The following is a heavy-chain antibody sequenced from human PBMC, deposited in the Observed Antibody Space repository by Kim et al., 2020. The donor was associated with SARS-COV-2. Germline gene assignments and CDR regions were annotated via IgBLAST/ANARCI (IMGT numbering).Heavy chain of an antibody. J-gene: IGHJ6*02. CDR3: ARGRGYGVRGLGYYYGMDV. CDR1: GGTFSSYA. V-gene: IGHV1-69*13. Sequence: SVKVSCKASGGTFSSYAISWVRQAPGQGLEWMGGIIPIFGTANYAQKFQGRVTITADESTSTAYMELSSLRSEDTAVYYCARGRGYGVRGLGYYYGMDVWGQGTTVTVSS. CDR2: IIPIFGTA. D-gene: IGHD3-10*01.